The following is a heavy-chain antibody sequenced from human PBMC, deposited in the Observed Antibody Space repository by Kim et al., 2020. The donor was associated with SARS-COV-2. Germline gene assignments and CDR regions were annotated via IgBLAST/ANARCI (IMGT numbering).Heavy chain of an antibody. J-gene: IGHJ4*02. CDR3: AIHATRPPYFDY. CDR2: IYYNGRT. V-gene: IGHV4-59*08. Sequence: SETLSLTCSVSGGSMHNYFWTWIRQPPGKGLEYIGHIYYNGRTSYNPSLTSRVTMSVDTSKIQFSLKMTSVPAADTSSYYSAIHATRPPYFDYWGQGTPV. CDR1: GGSMHNYF.